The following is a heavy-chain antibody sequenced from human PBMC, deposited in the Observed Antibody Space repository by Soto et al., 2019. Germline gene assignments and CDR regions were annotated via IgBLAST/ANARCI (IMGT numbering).Heavy chain of an antibody. CDR3: AMMDTAMVIYYYQGIDV. CDR1: GFTFSSYA. D-gene: IGHD5-18*01. Sequence: GRSLRLSCAASGFTFSSYAISCVRQAPGKGLEWVSAISGSGGSTYYADSVKGRFTISRDNSKDTLYLQMNSLRAEDTAVYYCAMMDTAMVIYYYQGIDVCGQGTTVTVSS. V-gene: IGHV3-23*01. CDR2: ISGSGGST. J-gene: IGHJ6*02.